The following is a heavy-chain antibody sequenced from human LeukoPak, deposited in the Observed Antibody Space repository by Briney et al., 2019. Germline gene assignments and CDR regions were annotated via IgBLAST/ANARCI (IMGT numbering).Heavy chain of an antibody. CDR2: ISYDGSNK. D-gene: IGHD1-14*01. Sequence: PGGSLRLSCAASGFTFSSYGMHWVRQAPGKGLEWVAVISYDGSNKYYADSVKGRFTISRDNSKNTLYLQMSSLRAEDTALYYCAKDVGPGYYHYMDVWGKGTTVTISS. J-gene: IGHJ6*03. CDR1: GFTFSSYG. V-gene: IGHV3-30*18. CDR3: AKDVGPGYYHYMDV.